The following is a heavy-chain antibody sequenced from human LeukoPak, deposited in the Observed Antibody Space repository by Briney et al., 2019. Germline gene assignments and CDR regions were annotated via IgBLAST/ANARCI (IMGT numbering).Heavy chain of an antibody. CDR2: IIPIFGTA. CDR3: ARTLSGVPAAIGPFDY. Sequence: SVKVSCKASGGTFSSYAISWVRQAPGQGLEWMGGIIPIFGTANYAQKFQGRVTITTDESTSTAYMELSSLRSEDTAVYYCARTLSGVPAAIGPFDYWGQGTLVTVSS. J-gene: IGHJ4*02. CDR1: GGTFSSYA. D-gene: IGHD2-2*02. V-gene: IGHV1-69*05.